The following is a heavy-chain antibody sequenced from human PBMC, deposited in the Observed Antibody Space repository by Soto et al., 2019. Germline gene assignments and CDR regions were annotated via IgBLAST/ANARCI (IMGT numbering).Heavy chain of an antibody. Sequence: ASVKVSCKASGYTFTGYYMHWVRQAPGQGLEWMGWINPNSGVTNYAQKFQGRVTMTRDTSISTAYMELIRLRSDDTAVYYCAGARLPLVRGVAKPGWFDPWGQGTLVTVSS. CDR1: GYTFTGYY. J-gene: IGHJ5*02. D-gene: IGHD3-10*01. CDR2: INPNSGVT. CDR3: AGARLPLVRGVAKPGWFDP. V-gene: IGHV1-2*02.